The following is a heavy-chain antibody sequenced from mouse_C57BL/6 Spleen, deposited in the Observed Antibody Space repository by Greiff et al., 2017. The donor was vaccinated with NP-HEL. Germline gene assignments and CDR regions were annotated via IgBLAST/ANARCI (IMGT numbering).Heavy chain of an antibody. Sequence: VQLQQPGAELVRPGSSVKLSCKASGYTFTSYWMDWVKQRPGQGLEWIGNIYPSDSETHYNQKFKDKATLTVDKSSSTAYMQLSSLTSEDSAVYYCARELGGAPDYWGQGTTLTVSS. D-gene: IGHD4-1*01. CDR2: IYPSDSET. J-gene: IGHJ2*01. V-gene: IGHV1-61*01. CDR1: GYTFTSYW. CDR3: ARELGGAPDY.